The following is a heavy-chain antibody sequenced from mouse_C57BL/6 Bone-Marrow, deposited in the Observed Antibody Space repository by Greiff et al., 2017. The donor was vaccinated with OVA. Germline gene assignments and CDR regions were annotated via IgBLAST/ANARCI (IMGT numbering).Heavy chain of an antibody. CDR2: INPGSGGT. Sequence: QVQLQQSGAELVRPGTSVKVSCKASGYAFTNYLIEWVKQRPGQGLEWIGVINPGSGGTTYNEKFKGKATLTADKSSSTAYMQLRSLTSEDSAVYFCARHGPLFDYWGQGTTLTVSS. CDR1: GYAFTNYL. CDR3: ARHGPLFDY. J-gene: IGHJ2*01. V-gene: IGHV1-54*01. D-gene: IGHD1-1*01.